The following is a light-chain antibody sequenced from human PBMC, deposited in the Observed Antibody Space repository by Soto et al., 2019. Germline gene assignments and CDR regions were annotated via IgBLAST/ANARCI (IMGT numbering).Light chain of an antibody. CDR3: QQYNSYPWT. V-gene: IGKV3-15*01. CDR2: DAS. J-gene: IGKJ1*01. Sequence: GMSQSPATLSVSPGERVTIPCRASQSVRSSLAWYQQKPGQAPRLLIYDASNRTSGIPSRFSGSGSGTDFTLTISSLQPDDFATYYCQQYNSYPWTFGQGTKVDIK. CDR1: QSVRSS.